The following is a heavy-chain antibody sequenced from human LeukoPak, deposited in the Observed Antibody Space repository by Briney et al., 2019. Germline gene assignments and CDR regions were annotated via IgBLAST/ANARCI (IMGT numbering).Heavy chain of an antibody. CDR1: GFSFRRYE. D-gene: IGHD2-15*01. CDR3: ARGLGYCSAGICYPTVAVAY. Sequence: GRSLRLSYASSGFSFRRYEMSWVSQAPGKALEGVSWISGSTSIIHYADSVKGRFTISSDNSKNTVSLQMNTLRVEDTAVYYCARGLGYCSAGICYPTVAVAYWGQGTLVTVSS. V-gene: IGHV3-48*01. CDR2: ISGSTSII. J-gene: IGHJ4*02.